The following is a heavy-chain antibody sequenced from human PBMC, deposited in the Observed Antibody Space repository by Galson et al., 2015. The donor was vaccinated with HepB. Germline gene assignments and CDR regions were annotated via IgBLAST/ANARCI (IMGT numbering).Heavy chain of an antibody. CDR2: IGTAGDT. V-gene: IGHV3-13*01. Sequence: SLRLSCAASGFTFSSYDMHWVRQATGKGLEWVSAIGTAGDTYYPGSVKGRFTISRENAKNSLYLQMNSLRAEDTAVYYCAKGDSSSWYGLLSVPFDYWGQGTLVTVSS. D-gene: IGHD6-13*01. J-gene: IGHJ4*02. CDR3: AKGDSSSWYGLLSVPFDY. CDR1: GFTFSSYD.